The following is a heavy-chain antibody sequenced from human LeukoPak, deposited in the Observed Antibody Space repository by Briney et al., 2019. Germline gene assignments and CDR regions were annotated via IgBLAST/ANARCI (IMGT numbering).Heavy chain of an antibody. CDR1: GFTFSSYA. J-gene: IGHJ4*02. Sequence: GGSLRLSCAASGFTFSSYAMSWVRQAPGKGLEWVSAISGSGGSTYYADSVKGRFTISRDNAKNSLYLQMNSLRVEDTAVYYCARDQGGVGYWGQGTLVTVSS. CDR2: ISGSGGST. D-gene: IGHD3-16*01. CDR3: ARDQGGVGY. V-gene: IGHV3-23*01.